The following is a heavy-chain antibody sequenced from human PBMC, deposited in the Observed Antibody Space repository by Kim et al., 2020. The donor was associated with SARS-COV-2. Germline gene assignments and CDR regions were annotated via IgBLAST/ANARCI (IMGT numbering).Heavy chain of an antibody. CDR2: INPSGGSR. CDR3: AREARRDGYNFYLSIGGAYYYGMDV. D-gene: IGHD5-12*01. J-gene: IGHJ6*02. CDR1: GYTFTSYY. Sequence: ASVKVSCKASGYTFTSYYMHWVRQAPGQGLEWMGIINPSGGSRSYAQKFQGRVTMTRDTSTSTVYMELSSLRSEDTAVYYCAREARRDGYNFYLSIGGAYYYGMDVWGQGTTVTVSS. V-gene: IGHV1-46*01.